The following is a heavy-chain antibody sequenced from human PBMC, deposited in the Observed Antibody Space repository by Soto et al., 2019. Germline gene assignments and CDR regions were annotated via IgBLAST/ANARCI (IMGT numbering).Heavy chain of an antibody. CDR2: IYTSGST. Sequence: SETLSLTCSVSGGSISSYYWILIRQPAGKGLEWIGRIYTSGSTNYNPSLKSRVTMSVDTSKNQFSLKLSSVTAADTAVYYCARDASSSWYHWFDPWGQGTLVTVSS. CDR1: GGSISSYY. D-gene: IGHD6-13*01. J-gene: IGHJ5*02. CDR3: ARDASSSWYHWFDP. V-gene: IGHV4-4*07.